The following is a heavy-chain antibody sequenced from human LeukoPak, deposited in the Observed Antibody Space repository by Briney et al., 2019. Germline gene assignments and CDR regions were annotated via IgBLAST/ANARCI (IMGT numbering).Heavy chain of an antibody. CDR1: GVTFSSHW. Sequence: PGGSLRLSCAASGVTFSSHWMHWVRQAPGKGLVWVSRINRNGSSTSYAGSVKGRFTISRDNAKNTLYLQMNSLRAEDTAVYYCVRESTGGGYYSAFDIWGQGTMVTVSS. D-gene: IGHD1-26*01. CDR3: VRESTGGGYYSAFDI. V-gene: IGHV3-74*01. CDR2: INRNGSST. J-gene: IGHJ3*02.